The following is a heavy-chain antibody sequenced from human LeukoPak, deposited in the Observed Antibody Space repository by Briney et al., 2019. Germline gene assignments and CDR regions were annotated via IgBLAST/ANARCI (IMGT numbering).Heavy chain of an antibody. D-gene: IGHD3-3*01. J-gene: IGHJ5*02. CDR2: MSPNSGNT. V-gene: IGHV1-8*01. CDR3: ARSYYDFWSGYSNWFDP. Sequence: GASVKVSCKASGYTFTSYDINWVRQATGQGLEWMGWMSPNSGNTGYAQKFQGRVTMTRNTSISTAYMELSNLRSEDTAVYYCARSYYDFWSGYSNWFDPWGQGTLVTVSS. CDR1: GYTFTSYD.